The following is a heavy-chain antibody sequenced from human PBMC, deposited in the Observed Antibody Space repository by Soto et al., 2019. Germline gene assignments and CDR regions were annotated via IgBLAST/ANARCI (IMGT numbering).Heavy chain of an antibody. J-gene: IGHJ6*02. CDR2: IPQDGVDG. V-gene: IGHV3-7*03. Sequence: GGSLRLSCEVSGFIFSMYSMSWVRQTPGKGLEWVAKIPQDGVDGHYADAVKGRFTISRDNGKNSLYLQMNNLRAEDTAVYYCARDHLILPAHDFFYGSDVWGRGATVNVSS. D-gene: IGHD2-21*02. CDR1: GFIFSMYS. CDR3: ARDHLILPAHDFFYGSDV.